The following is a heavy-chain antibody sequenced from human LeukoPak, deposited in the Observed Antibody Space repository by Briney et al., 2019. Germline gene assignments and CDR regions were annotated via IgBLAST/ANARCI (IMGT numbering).Heavy chain of an antibody. J-gene: IGHJ4*02. V-gene: IGHV3-30*03. D-gene: IGHD2-2*02. CDR3: ERHCSSTSCYTPGY. CDR1: GFTFSSYA. Sequence: GRSLRLSCAASGFTFSSYAMHWVRQAPGKGLEWVAVISYDGSNKYYADSVKGRFTISRDKSKNTLYLQMNSLRAEDTAVYYCERHCSSTSCYTPGYWGQGTLVTVSS. CDR2: ISYDGSNK.